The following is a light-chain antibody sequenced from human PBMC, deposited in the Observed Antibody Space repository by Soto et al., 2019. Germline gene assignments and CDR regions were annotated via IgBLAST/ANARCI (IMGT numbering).Light chain of an antibody. Sequence: EIGRTQSPATLSMSAGNRATLSCRASHSVDSRLAWYQQKSGQSPRLLIYDASTRATGLPARFSGSGSGTEFTLTISSLQSEDFAVYYCQHYTNWPLTFGGGT. CDR2: DAS. V-gene: IGKV3-15*01. CDR1: HSVDSR. CDR3: QHYTNWPLT. J-gene: IGKJ4*01.